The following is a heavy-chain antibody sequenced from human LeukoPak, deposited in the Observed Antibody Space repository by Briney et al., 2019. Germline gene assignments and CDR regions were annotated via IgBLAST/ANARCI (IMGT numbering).Heavy chain of an antibody. CDR2: ISYDGSNK. CDR1: GFTFSSYG. D-gene: IGHD3-16*01. Sequence: PGGSLRLSCAASGFTFSSYGMHWVRQAPGKGLEWVAVISYDGSNKYYADSVKGRFTISRDNSKNTLYLQMNNLRAEDTAVYYCARERNYELHMGEFDYWGQGTLVTVSS. V-gene: IGHV3-30*03. CDR3: ARERNYELHMGEFDY. J-gene: IGHJ4*02.